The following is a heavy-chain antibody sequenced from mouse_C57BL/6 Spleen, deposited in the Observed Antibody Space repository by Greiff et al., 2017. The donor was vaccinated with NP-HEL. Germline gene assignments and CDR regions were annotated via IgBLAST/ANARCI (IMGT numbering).Heavy chain of an antibody. D-gene: IGHD2-5*01. CDR3: ARSPYSNYGSDY. CDR2: INPGSGGT. CDR1: GYAFTNYL. Sequence: VQLQESGAELVRPGTSVKVSCKASGYAFTNYLIEWVKQRPGQGLEWIGVINPGSGGTNYNEKFKGKATLTADKSSSTAYMQLSSLTSEDSAVYFCARSPYSNYGSDYWGQGTTLTVSS. J-gene: IGHJ2*01. V-gene: IGHV1-54*01.